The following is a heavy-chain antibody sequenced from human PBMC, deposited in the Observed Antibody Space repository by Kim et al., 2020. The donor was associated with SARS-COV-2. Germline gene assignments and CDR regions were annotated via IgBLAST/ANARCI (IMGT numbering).Heavy chain of an antibody. CDR2: IYSADNT. D-gene: IGHD3-10*01. Sequence: GGSLRLSCAVSGLIVSKNYMSWVRQAPGKGPEWVSVIYSADNTYYADSVKGRFTIARDNSKNTLHLQMDNLRVDDTGVCYCVRDRGEDGSGSYSAYWGQGTRVSVSS. J-gene: IGHJ4*02. CDR3: VRDRGEDGSGSYSAY. V-gene: IGHV3-66*02. CDR1: GLIVSKNY.